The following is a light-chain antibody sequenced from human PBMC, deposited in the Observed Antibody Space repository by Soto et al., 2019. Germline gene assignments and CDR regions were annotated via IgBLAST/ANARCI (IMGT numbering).Light chain of an antibody. CDR1: SSDVGGYKY. V-gene: IGLV2-14*03. J-gene: IGLJ1*01. CDR2: DVT. Sequence: QSAPTQPASVSGSPGQSITISCTGTSSDVGGYKYVSWYQHDPGKAPKLMIYDVTNRPSGVSNRFSGSKSGNTASLTISGLQAEDEADYYCSSYTSSSTLVFGTGTKLTVL. CDR3: SSYTSSSTLV.